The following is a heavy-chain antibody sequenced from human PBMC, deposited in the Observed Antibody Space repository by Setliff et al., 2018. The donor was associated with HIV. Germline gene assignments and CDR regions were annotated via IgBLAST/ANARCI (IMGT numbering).Heavy chain of an antibody. CDR3: TRDRGYFDY. J-gene: IGHJ4*02. Sequence: SVKVSCKASGGTFRNYALSWVRQAPGQGLEWMGGIIPMPGTANYAQKFQGRVTITSDESTGTAYMELSSLRSEDTAVYYCTRDRGYFDYWGQGTLVTVSS. CDR2: IIPMPGTA. V-gene: IGHV1-69*13. CDR1: GGTFRNYA.